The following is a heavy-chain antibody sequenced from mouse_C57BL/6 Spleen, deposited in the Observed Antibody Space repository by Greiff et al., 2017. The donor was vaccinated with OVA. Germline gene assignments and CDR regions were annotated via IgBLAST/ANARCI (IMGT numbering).Heavy chain of an antibody. CDR3: TRDREGYAMDY. J-gene: IGHJ4*01. CDR1: GFTFSSYA. CDR2: ISSGGDYI. Sequence: EVKLMESGEGLVKPGGSLKLSCAASGFTFSSYAMSWVRQTPEKRLEWVAYISSGGDYIYYADTVKGRFTISRDNARNTLYLQMSSLKSEDTAMYYCTRDREGYAMDYWGQGTSVTVSS. V-gene: IGHV5-9-1*02.